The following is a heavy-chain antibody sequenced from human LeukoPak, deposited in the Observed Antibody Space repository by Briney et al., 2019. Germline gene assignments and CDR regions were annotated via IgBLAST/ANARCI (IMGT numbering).Heavy chain of an antibody. Sequence: ASVKVSCKASGYTFTSYYMHWVRQAPGQGLEWMGIINPSGGSTSYAQKFQGRVTMTRDTSTSTVYMELSSLRSEDTAVYYCARARIMVYDHTTTSGWYGGMDVWGQGTTVTVSS. J-gene: IGHJ6*02. CDR2: INPSGGST. CDR1: GYTFTSYY. D-gene: IGHD2-8*01. CDR3: ARARIMVYDHTTTSGWYGGMDV. V-gene: IGHV1-46*01.